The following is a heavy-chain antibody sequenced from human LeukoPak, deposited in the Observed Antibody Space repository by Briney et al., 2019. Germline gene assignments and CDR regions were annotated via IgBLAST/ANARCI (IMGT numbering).Heavy chain of an antibody. CDR2: IIPIFGTA. J-gene: IGHJ4*02. CDR3: AARGKGYGHGDAYFDY. Sequence: GASVKVSCKASGGTFSSYAISWVRQAPGQGLEWMVRIIPIFGTANYAQKFQGRVTITTDESTSTAYMELSSPRSEDTAVYYCAARGKGYGHGDAYFDYWGQGTLVTVSS. V-gene: IGHV1-69*05. D-gene: IGHD4-17*01. CDR1: GGTFSSYA.